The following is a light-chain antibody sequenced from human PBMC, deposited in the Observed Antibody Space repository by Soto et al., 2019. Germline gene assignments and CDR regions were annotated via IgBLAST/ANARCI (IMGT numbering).Light chain of an antibody. V-gene: IGKV1-39*01. Sequence: DIQMTQSPSSLSASVGDRVTITCRASQSIRNYVNWYQQKPGKAPKLLIHAASTLQSGVPSRFSGSGSGADFSLTISSLQPEDFATYYCQQSYNHPLTFGGGTKVESK. CDR3: QQSYNHPLT. CDR1: QSIRNY. J-gene: IGKJ4*01. CDR2: AAS.